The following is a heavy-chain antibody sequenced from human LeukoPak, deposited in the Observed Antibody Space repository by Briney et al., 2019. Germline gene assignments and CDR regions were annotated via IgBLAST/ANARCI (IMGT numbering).Heavy chain of an antibody. CDR2: IYSGGST. D-gene: IGHD1-26*01. J-gene: IGHJ4*02. V-gene: IGHV3-66*01. CDR1: GFTVSSNY. CDR3: ARDSFSYGRGDY. Sequence: GGSLRLSCAASGFTVSSNYMSWVRQAPGKGLEWVSVIYSGGSTYYADSVKGRFTIPRDNSKNTLYLQMNSLRAEDTAVYYCARDSFSYGRGDYWGQGTLVTVSS.